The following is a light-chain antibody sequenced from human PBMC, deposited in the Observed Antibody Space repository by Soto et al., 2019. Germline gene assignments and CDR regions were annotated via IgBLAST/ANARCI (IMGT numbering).Light chain of an antibody. CDR3: CSYTSSTTYV. V-gene: IGLV2-14*01. CDR2: AVT. Sequence: QSVLTQPASVSRSPGQSITISCTGTSSDVGGYNYVSWYQQHPGKAPKLIIYAVTNRPSGVSIRFSGSKSGNTASLTISGLQAEDEADYYCCSYTSSTTYVFGRGTKVTVL. J-gene: IGLJ1*01. CDR1: SSDVGGYNY.